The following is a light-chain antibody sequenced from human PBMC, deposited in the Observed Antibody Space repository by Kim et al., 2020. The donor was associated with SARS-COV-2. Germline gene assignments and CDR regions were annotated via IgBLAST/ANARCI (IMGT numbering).Light chain of an antibody. CDR3: QTWGPGFVI. CDR2: LNGDDSN. J-gene: IGLJ2*01. CDR1: SGHSRYD. Sequence: SVKLTCTLKSGHSRYDIAWHQKQPEKGPRYLMNLNGDDSNSRGAGIPVRCSGSSSVAERHLTISSLQSEDEADYYCQTWGPGFVIFGGGTQLTVL. V-gene: IGLV4-69*01.